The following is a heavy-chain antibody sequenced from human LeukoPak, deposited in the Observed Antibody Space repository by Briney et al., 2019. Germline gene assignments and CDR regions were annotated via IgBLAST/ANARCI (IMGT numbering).Heavy chain of an antibody. V-gene: IGHV4-34*01. CDR1: GGSFSGYY. CDR3: ARGEVNWNYLRSTRREAYYFDY. J-gene: IGHJ4*02. CDR2: INHSGST. D-gene: IGHD1-7*01. Sequence: PSETLSLTCAVYGGSFSGYYWSWIRQPPGKGLEWIGEINHSGSTNYNPSLKSRVTISVDTSKNQFSLQLNSVTPEDTAVYYCARGEVNWNYLRSTRREAYYFDYWGQGTLVTVSS.